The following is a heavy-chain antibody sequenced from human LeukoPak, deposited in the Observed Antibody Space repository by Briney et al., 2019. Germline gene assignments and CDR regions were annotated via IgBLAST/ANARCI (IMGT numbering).Heavy chain of an antibody. D-gene: IGHD2-15*01. J-gene: IGHJ3*02. CDR1: GGTFSSYA. V-gene: IGHV1-69*13. CDR3: ARWVAHDHAFDI. CDR2: IIPIFGTA. Sequence: ASVKVSCKASGGTFSSYAISWVRQAPGQGLEWMGGIIPIFGTANYAQKFQGRVTITADESTSTAYMELSSLRSEDTAVYYCARWVAHDHAFDIWGQGTMVTVSS.